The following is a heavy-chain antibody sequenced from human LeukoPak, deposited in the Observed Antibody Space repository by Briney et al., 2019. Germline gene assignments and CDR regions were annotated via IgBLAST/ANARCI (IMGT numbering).Heavy chain of an antibody. CDR2: INPNSGGT. V-gene: IGHV1-2*02. Sequence: ASVKVSCKASGYTFTGYYMHWVRQAPGQGLEWMGWINPNSGGTNYAQKFQGRVTMTRDTSISTAYMELSRLRSDDTAVYYCARARPKDCSSTSCDRFRFDPWGQGTLVTVSS. D-gene: IGHD2-2*01. CDR3: ARARPKDCSSTSCDRFRFDP. CDR1: GYTFTGYY. J-gene: IGHJ5*02.